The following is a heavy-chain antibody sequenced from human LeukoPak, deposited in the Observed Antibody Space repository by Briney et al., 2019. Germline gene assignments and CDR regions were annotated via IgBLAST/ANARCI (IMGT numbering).Heavy chain of an antibody. CDR2: ISYSGST. J-gene: IGHJ5*02. CDR1: GGSISSYY. D-gene: IGHD6-19*01. Sequence: PSETLSLTCTVSGGSISSYYWSWIRQPPGKGLEWIGYISYSGSTNYNPSLKSRVTISVDTSKNQFSLKLSSVTAADTAVYYCARGWLVSNWFDPWGQGTLVTVSS. CDR3: ARGWLVSNWFDP. V-gene: IGHV4-59*01.